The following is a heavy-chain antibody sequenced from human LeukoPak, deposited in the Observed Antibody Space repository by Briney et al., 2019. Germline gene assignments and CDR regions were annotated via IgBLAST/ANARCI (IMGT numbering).Heavy chain of an antibody. Sequence: HPGESLRLSCAASGFAFSSYAMHWVRQAPGKGLEWVSVIYSGGSTYYADSVKGRFTISRDNSKNTLYLQMNSLRAEDTAVYYCARAHGGNSDEDWGQGTLVTVSS. CDR1: GFAFSSYA. J-gene: IGHJ4*02. CDR3: ARAHGGNSDED. V-gene: IGHV3-53*01. D-gene: IGHD4-23*01. CDR2: IYSGGST.